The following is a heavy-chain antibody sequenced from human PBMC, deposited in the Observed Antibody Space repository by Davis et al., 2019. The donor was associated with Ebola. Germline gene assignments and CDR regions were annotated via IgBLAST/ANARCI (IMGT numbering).Heavy chain of an antibody. D-gene: IGHD3-16*02. J-gene: IGHJ4*02. V-gene: IGHV4-31*03. CDR3: ARAQGITFGGVIASFDY. Sequence: PSETLSLTCTVSGGSISSGGYYWSWIRQPPGKGLEWIGYIYYSGSTYYNPSLKSRVTISVDTSKNQFSLKLSSVTAADTAVYYFARAQGITFGGVIASFDYWGQGTLVTVSS. CDR2: IYYSGST. CDR1: GGSISSGGYY.